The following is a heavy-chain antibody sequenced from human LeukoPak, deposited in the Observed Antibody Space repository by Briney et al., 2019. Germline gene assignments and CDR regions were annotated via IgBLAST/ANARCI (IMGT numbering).Heavy chain of an antibody. CDR2: IKQEGSAE. CDR3: ARDLFDY. J-gene: IGHJ4*02. CDR1: GFTISNYW. V-gene: IGHV3-7*01. Sequence: PGGSLRLSCAVSGFTISNYWMSWVSQAPGKGREWVATIKQEGSAEFYVDSVTGRFTISRDSAKSSVYLQMNSLRDDDTAVYYCARDLFDYWGQGTLVTVSS.